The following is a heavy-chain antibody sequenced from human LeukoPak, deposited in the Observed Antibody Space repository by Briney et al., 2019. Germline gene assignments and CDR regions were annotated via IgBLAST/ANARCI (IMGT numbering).Heavy chain of an antibody. D-gene: IGHD4-17*01. CDR1: GFTFSRYW. CDR3: ARVGPSTTVTTYYYYYYMDV. J-gene: IGHJ6*03. Sequence: GGSLRLSCAASGFTFSRYWMSWVRQAPGKGLEWVSGINWNGGSTGYADSVKGRFTISRDNAKNSLYLQMNSLRAEDTAVYYCARVGPSTTVTTYYYYYYMDVWGKGTSVTVSS. V-gene: IGHV3-20*04. CDR2: INWNGGST.